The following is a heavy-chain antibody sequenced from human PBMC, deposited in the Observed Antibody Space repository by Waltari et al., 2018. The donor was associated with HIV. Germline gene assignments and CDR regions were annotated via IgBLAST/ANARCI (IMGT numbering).Heavy chain of an antibody. V-gene: IGHV1-2*02. Sequence: QVQLVQSGAEVKKPGASVKVSCKASGYTFTVYYMFWLRQAPGQGLEWMGWINPNSGGTNYAQKFRGRVTMTRDTSISTAYMELSRLRSDDTAVYYCARTDSSGYMDAFDIWGQGTMVTVSS. CDR2: INPNSGGT. J-gene: IGHJ3*02. CDR3: ARTDSSGYMDAFDI. D-gene: IGHD3-22*01. CDR1: GYTFTVYY.